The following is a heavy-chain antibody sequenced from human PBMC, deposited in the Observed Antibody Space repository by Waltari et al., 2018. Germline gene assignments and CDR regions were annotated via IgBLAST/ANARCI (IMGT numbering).Heavy chain of an antibody. CDR2: FDPVDGVT. Sequence: QVQLVQSGAEVKKPGASVKVSCKVSGYTLTELSMHWVRQAPGKGLEWMGVFDPVDGVTIYAQKFQGSVTMTEDTSTDTAYRELSSLRSEDTAVYYCATDGITMFGVVKGAFDIWGQGTMVTVSS. D-gene: IGHD3-3*01. V-gene: IGHV1-24*01. CDR3: ATDGITMFGVVKGAFDI. CDR1: GYTLTELS. J-gene: IGHJ3*02.